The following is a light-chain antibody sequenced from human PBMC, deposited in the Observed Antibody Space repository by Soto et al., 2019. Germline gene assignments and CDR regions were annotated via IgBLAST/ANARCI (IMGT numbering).Light chain of an antibody. CDR2: EVS. Sequence: QSALTQPASVSGSPGQSITISCTGTSSDVGGYNYVSWYQQHPGKAPKLMIYEVSNRPSGVSNRFSGSKSGNTASLTISGLQAEYDADYYCSSYTSSSPYVFGTGTKLTVL. CDR1: SSDVGGYNY. CDR3: SSYTSSSPYV. J-gene: IGLJ1*01. V-gene: IGLV2-14*01.